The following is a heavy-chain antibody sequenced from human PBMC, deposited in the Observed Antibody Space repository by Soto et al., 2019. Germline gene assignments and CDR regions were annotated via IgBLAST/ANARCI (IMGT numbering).Heavy chain of an antibody. CDR3: ARGGASSKWLAH. D-gene: IGHD3-10*01. J-gene: IGHJ5*02. V-gene: IGHV4-59*01. CDR2: ISSSGST. CDR1: GGSIIYNY. Sequence: QVQLQESGPGLVKPSETLSLTCTVSGGSIIYNYWSWIRQSPEKGLEWIASISSSGSTLYNPSLKSRVTISVDTSKDQFSLKLNSVTAADTAVYYCARGGASSKWLAHWGQGTLVTVSS.